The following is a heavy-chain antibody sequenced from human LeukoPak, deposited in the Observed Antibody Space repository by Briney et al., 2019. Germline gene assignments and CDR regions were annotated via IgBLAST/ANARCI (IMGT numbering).Heavy chain of an antibody. D-gene: IGHD2-21*02. CDR2: IYSGGTT. CDR3: ATLGSIVWGRKGTASSL. V-gene: IGHV3-53*04. CDR1: GFTVTSNY. J-gene: IGHJ4*02. Sequence: GGSLRLSCAASGFTVTSNYMSWVRQAPGKGLEWVSIIYSGGTTFYADSVRGRFTISRHNSKNTLYLQMNSLRAGDTAVYFCATLGSIVWGRKGTASSLWGQGTLVTVSS.